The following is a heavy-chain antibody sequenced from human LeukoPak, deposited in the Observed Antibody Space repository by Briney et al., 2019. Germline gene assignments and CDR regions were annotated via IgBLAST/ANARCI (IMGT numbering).Heavy chain of an antibody. CDR3: ARTSLSGWYNDYFDY. CDR1: GFTFSSYG. CDR2: ISSSSSYI. J-gene: IGHJ4*02. V-gene: IGHV3-21*01. D-gene: IGHD6-13*01. Sequence: PGGSLRLSCAASGFTFSSYGMHWVRQAPGKGLEWVSSISSSSSYIYYADSVKGRFTISRDNAKNSLYLQMNSLRAEDTAVYYCARTSLSGWYNDYFDYWGQGTLVTVSS.